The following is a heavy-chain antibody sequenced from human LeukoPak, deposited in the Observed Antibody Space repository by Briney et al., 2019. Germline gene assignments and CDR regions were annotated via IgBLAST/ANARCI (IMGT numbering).Heavy chain of an antibody. CDR1: GYSISSGYY. CDR3: ARGHYSSGWYGERGTLWFDP. CDR2: IYHSGST. Sequence: SETLSLTCAVSGYSISSGYYWGWIRQPPGKGLERIGSIYHSGSTYYNPSLKSRVTISVDTSKNQFSLKLSSVTAADTAVYYCARGHYSSGWYGERGTLWFDPWGQGTLVTVSS. V-gene: IGHV4-38-2*01. J-gene: IGHJ5*02. D-gene: IGHD6-19*01.